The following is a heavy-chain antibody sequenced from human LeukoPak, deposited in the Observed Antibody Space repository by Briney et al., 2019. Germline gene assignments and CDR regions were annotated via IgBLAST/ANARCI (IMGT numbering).Heavy chain of an antibody. V-gene: IGHV1-18*01. CDR1: GYTFTNYG. D-gene: IGHD6-6*01. CDR3: ARDRNSGSSLDI. Sequence: ASVKVSCKASGYTFTNYGISWVRQAPGQGLEWVGWISAKNGKTNYAQKVQGRVTMTTDTSTTTAYMELRSLRSDDTAVYYCARDRNSGSSLDIWGQGTMLTVSS. CDR2: ISAKNGKT. J-gene: IGHJ3*02.